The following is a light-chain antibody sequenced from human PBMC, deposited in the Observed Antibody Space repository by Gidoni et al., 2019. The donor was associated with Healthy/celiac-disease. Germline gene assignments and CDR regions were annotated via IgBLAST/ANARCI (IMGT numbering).Light chain of an antibody. V-gene: IGKV1-39*01. CDR3: QQSYSTLPIT. CDR2: AAS. Sequence: DIQMTQSPSSLSASVGDRVTITCRASQSISSYLNWYQQKPGKAPKLLIYAASSLQSGVPSRFSGSGSGTDFTLTISRLQPEDLATYYCQQSYSTLPITFGQGTRLEIK. CDR1: QSISSY. J-gene: IGKJ5*01.